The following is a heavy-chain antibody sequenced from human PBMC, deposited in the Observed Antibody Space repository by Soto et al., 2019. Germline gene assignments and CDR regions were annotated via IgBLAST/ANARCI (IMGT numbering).Heavy chain of an antibody. Sequence: AETLSLTCSVPGCSISIDFYYWNWIRQSPGKDLEWIGYISNSGNTAYNPSLHSRGTISVDKPKNQFSLKLSSVPAADTAIYYCTRRFSYGSGKYGIDLWGQGTTVTVS. V-gene: IGHV4-61*05. D-gene: IGHD3-10*01. CDR1: GCSISIDFYY. CDR3: TRRFSYGSGKYGIDL. J-gene: IGHJ6*02. CDR2: ISNSGNT.